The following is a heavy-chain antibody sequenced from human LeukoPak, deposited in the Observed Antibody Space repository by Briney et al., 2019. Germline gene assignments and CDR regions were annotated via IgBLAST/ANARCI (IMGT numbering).Heavy chain of an antibody. Sequence: SETLSLTCTVSGGSISGSSYYWGWIRQPPGKGLEWIGSIYYSGSTYYNPSLKSRVTISVDTSKNQFSLKLSSVTAADTAVYYCARARKGGSGTKASGWPYGMDVWGQGTTVTVSS. CDR3: ARARKGGSGTKASGWPYGMDV. CDR1: GGSISGSSYY. J-gene: IGHJ6*02. V-gene: IGHV4-39*01. D-gene: IGHD3-10*01. CDR2: IYYSGST.